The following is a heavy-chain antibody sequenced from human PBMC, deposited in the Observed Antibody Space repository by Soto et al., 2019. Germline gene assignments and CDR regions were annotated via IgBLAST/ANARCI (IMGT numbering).Heavy chain of an antibody. J-gene: IGHJ4*02. Sequence: SETLSLTCTVSGGSIGSGGYYWSWIRQHPGKGLEWIGYIYYSGITYYNPSLKSRVTISVDTSKNQFSLKLSSVTAADTAVYYCARSPGYYFDYWGQGTPVTVSS. V-gene: IGHV4-31*03. CDR1: GGSIGSGGYY. CDR3: ARSPGYYFDY. CDR2: IYYSGIT.